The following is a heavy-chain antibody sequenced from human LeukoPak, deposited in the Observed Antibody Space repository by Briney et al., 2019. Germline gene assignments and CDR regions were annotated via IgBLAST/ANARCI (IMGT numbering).Heavy chain of an antibody. CDR2: ISGSGGST. D-gene: IGHD6-13*01. CDR1: GFTFSSYA. Sequence: GGSLRLSCAATGFTFSSYAMSWVRQARGKGLEWVSAISGSGGSTYYADSVKGRFTISRDNSKNTLYLQMNSLRAEDTAVYYCANLKTNSRSVDYWGQGTLVTVSS. CDR3: ANLKTNSRSVDY. V-gene: IGHV3-23*01. J-gene: IGHJ4*02.